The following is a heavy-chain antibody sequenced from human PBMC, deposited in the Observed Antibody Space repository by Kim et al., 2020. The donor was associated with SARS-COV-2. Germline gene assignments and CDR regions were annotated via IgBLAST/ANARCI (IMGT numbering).Heavy chain of an antibody. CDR3: AKGSTSGWELLPFDY. Sequence: GGSLRLSCAASGFTFSSYAMSWVRQAPGKGLEWVSAISGSGGSTYYADSVKGRFTISRDNSKNTLYRQMNSLRAEDTAVYYCAKGSTSGWELLPFDYWGQGTLVTVSS. J-gene: IGHJ4*02. CDR2: ISGSGGST. V-gene: IGHV3-23*01. D-gene: IGHD1-26*01. CDR1: GFTFSSYA.